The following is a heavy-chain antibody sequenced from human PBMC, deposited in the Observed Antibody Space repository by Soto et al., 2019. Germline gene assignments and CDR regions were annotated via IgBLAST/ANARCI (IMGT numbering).Heavy chain of an antibody. CDR3: AKDTGLGGTGSLCFDF. CDR1: GFTFSSYA. D-gene: IGHD1-1*01. V-gene: IGHV3-23*04. J-gene: IGHJ4*02. CDR2: ISGSGGST. Sequence: EVQLVESGGGLVQPGGSLRLSCAASGFTFSSYAMTWVRQAPGKGLEWVSAISGSGGSTYYADSVKGRFTISRDNSKNTLYLQMNSLRAEDTAVYYCAKDTGLGGTGSLCFDFWGQGTLVTVSS.